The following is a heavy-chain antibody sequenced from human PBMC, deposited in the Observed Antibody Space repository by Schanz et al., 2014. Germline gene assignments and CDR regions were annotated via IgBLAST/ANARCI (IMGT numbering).Heavy chain of an antibody. V-gene: IGHV1-69*02. CDR3: TRLRRADPNGFDV. J-gene: IGHJ6*02. CDR2: IMPLRGIG. Sequence: QVQLVQSGPEVKKPGSSVKVSCQAFGDTFSKYNIMWVRQVPGQGLEWLGRIMPLRGIGNNAWKFQDRLTITADKSMNITYTELSSLGTEDTAVYYCTRLRRADPNGFDVWGQGTTVTV. CDR1: GDTFSKYN. D-gene: IGHD6-19*01.